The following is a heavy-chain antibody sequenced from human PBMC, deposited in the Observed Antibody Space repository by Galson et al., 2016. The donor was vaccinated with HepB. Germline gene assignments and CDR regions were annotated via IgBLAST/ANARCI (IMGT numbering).Heavy chain of an antibody. J-gene: IGHJ4*02. CDR1: GASISNNYW. V-gene: IGHV4-4*02. CDR2: IYQTGTA. Sequence: SETLSLTCAVSGASISNNYWWSWVRQSPEKGLEWIGEIYQTGTANYNPSFTSRATISVDTSKNQISLWLDSVTAADTAVYYCARGTLGTTATMAFDYWGQGTLVSVSS. CDR3: ARGTLGTTATMAFDY. D-gene: IGHD1-26*01.